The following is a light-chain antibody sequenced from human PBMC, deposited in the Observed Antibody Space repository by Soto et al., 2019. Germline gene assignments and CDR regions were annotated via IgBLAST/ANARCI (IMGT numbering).Light chain of an antibody. CDR2: EVN. CDR3: SSHAGRNNYVI. J-gene: IGLJ2*01. Sequence: QSVLTQPPSASGSPGQSVTISGTGTSSDVGYYNYVSWYQQHPGKAPKLMIYEVNNRPSGVPDRFSGSRSGNTASLTVSGLQAEDEASYYCSSHAGRNNYVIFGGGTQLTVL. CDR1: SSDVGYYNY. V-gene: IGLV2-8*01.